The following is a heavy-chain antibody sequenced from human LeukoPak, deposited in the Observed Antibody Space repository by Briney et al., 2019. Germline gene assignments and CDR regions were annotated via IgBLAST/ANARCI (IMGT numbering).Heavy chain of an antibody. CDR2: IYHSGST. CDR1: GGSISSGGYS. J-gene: IGHJ4*02. Sequence: SQTLSLTCAVPGGSISSGGYSWGWIRQPPGKGLEWIGYIYHSGSTYYNPSLKSRVTISVDRSKNQFSLKLSSVTAADTAVYYCARADDILTGYFDYWGQGTLVTVSS. V-gene: IGHV4-30-2*01. D-gene: IGHD3-9*01. CDR3: ARADDILTGYFDY.